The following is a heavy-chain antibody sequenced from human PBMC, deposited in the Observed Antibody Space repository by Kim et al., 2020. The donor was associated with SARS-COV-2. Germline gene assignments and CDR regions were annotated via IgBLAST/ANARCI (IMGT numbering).Heavy chain of an antibody. D-gene: IGHD3-16*01. J-gene: IGHJ4*02. V-gene: IGHV5-51*01. CDR1: GYNFPSYW. CDR2: IYLGDSDT. Sequence: GESLKISCKGSGYNFPSYWIGWVRQMPGKGLEWMGIIYLGDSDTIYSPSFQGQVTISADKSTTTAYLQWSSLKASDTAMYYCARSAGPYDYYFDYWGQGTLVTVPS. CDR3: ARSAGPYDYYFDY.